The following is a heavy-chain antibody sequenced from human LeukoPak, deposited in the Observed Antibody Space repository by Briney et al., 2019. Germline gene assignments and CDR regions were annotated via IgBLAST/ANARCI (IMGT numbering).Heavy chain of an antibody. D-gene: IGHD5-12*01. CDR2: ISRSGSTK. V-gene: IGHV3-11*01. CDR1: GFTFSDYN. J-gene: IGHJ6*03. CDR3: ARDRGRYSGYDYYYYYMDV. Sequence: PGGSLRLSCAASGFTFSDYNMRWIRQAPGKGLEWVSSISRSGSTKYYADSVKGRFTISRDNAKNSLYLQMNSLRAEDTAVYYCARDRGRYSGYDYYYYYMDVWGKGTTVTISS.